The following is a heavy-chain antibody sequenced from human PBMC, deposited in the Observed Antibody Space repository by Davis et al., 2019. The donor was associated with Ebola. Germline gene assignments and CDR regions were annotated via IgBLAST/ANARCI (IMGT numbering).Heavy chain of an antibody. CDR3: ARDPGMIGGVPAGYAMDV. D-gene: IGHD2-2*01. Sequence: PGGSLRLSCVASGFTFSTYSMNWVRQAPGKGLEWVSHITHTYDIYNADSVKGRFTISRDNGKNSLYLQMNSLRDEDTAVYYCARDPGMIGGVPAGYAMDVWGQGTTVSVSS. CDR2: ITHTYDI. V-gene: IGHV3-48*02. J-gene: IGHJ6*02. CDR1: GFTFSTYS.